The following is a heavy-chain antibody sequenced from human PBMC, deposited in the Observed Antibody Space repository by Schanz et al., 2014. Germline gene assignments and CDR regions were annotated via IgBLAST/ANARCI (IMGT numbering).Heavy chain of an antibody. CDR1: GFSFSDYS. V-gene: IGHV3-21*05. D-gene: IGHD7-27*01. CDR2: IKISGDV. Sequence: KLVESGGGLVKPGGSLRLSCATSGFSFSDYSMNWVRQAPGQGLEWISYIKISGDVFYTDSVKGRFTISRDNAKSSLYLQMSSLRDEDTAIYYCVRDYNWGFDNWGQGTLVTVSS. J-gene: IGHJ4*02. CDR3: VRDYNWGFDN.